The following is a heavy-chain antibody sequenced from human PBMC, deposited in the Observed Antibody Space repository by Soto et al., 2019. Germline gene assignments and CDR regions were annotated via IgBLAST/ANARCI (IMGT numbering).Heavy chain of an antibody. CDR1: GYTFTSYD. CDR3: ARARYSSSHNWFDP. CDR2: MNTNRGNT. J-gene: IGHJ5*02. V-gene: IGHV1-8*01. D-gene: IGHD6-6*01. Sequence: QVQLVQSGSEVKKPGASVKVSCKTYGYTFTSYDINWVRQATGHGLDWMGWMNTNRGNTGYAQKFQCRVTRTRNNSISTAYMEVSSLRSEDTAVYYGARARYSSSHNWFDPWGQGTLVSVSS.